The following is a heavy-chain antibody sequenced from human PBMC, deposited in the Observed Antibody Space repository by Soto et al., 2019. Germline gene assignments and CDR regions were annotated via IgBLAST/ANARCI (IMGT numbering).Heavy chain of an antibody. CDR2: ISCDGSNK. CDR3: AKRPGRQQLFDF. CDR1: GFTFSHYG. D-gene: IGHD6-13*01. V-gene: IGHV3-30*18. Sequence: LKISCAASGFTFSHYGMHWVRQAPGKGLEGVAVISCDGSNKYYAESVKGRFTISRDNSKNTLYLPMNSLRTEDTAVYYCAKRPGRQQLFDFSGQGTLVTVSS. J-gene: IGHJ4*02.